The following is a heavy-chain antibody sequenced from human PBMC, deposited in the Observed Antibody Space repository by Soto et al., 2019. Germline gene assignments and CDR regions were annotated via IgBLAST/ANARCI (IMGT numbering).Heavy chain of an antibody. CDR2: IYYSGST. Sequence: SETLSLTCTVSGGSISSYYWSWIRQPPGKGLEWIGYIYYSGSTNYNPSLKSRVTISVDTSKNQFSLKLSSVTAADTAVYYCARHKRNFDYWGQGTLVTVSS. J-gene: IGHJ4*02. CDR3: ARHKRNFDY. CDR1: GGSISSYY. V-gene: IGHV4-59*08.